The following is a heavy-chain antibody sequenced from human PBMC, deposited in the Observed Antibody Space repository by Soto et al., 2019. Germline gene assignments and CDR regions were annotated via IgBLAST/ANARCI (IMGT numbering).Heavy chain of an antibody. CDR2: IYYSGST. Sequence: SETLSLTCTVSGGSISSSIYYWGWIRQPPGKGLKWIGSIYYSGSTYYNPSLKSRVTISVDTSKNQFSLKLSSVTAADTAVYYCARRGVYTIFGVVIPREDYYYYYGMDVWGQGTTVTVSS. CDR3: ARRGVYTIFGVVIPREDYYYYYGMDV. CDR1: GGSISSSIYY. V-gene: IGHV4-39*01. D-gene: IGHD3-3*01. J-gene: IGHJ6*02.